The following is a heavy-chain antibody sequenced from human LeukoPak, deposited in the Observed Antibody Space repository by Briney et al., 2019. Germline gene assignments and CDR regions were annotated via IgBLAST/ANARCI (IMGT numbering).Heavy chain of an antibody. Sequence: SETLSLTCTVSGGSISSSSYYWGWIRQPPGKGLEGIGSIYYSGSTYYNPSLKSRVTISVDTSKNQFSLKLSSVTAADTAVYYCARETSDYGSGSYYNLDYWGQGTLVTVSS. J-gene: IGHJ4*02. CDR1: GGSISSSSYY. V-gene: IGHV4-39*02. CDR3: ARETSDYGSGSYYNLDY. D-gene: IGHD3-10*01. CDR2: IYYSGST.